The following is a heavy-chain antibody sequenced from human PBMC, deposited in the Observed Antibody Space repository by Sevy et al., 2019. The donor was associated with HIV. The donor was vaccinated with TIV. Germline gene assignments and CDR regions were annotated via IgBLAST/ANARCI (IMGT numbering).Heavy chain of an antibody. V-gene: IGHV5-51*01. CDR2: IFPDDSNT. D-gene: IGHD1-20*01. CDR3: AAYNWNGYFFDN. CDR1: GYTFTTYW. J-gene: IGHJ4*02. Sequence: GESLKISCKASGYTFTTYWIGWVRQMPGKGPEWMGIIFPDDSNTRYSPSFQGRVTISADKSISTAYLQWSSLEASDTGMYYCAAYNWNGYFFDNWGQGILVTVSS.